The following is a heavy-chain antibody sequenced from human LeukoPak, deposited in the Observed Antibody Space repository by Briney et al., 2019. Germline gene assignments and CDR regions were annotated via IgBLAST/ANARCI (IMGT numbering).Heavy chain of an antibody. V-gene: IGHV3-30-3*01. Sequence: GGSLRLSCAASGFTFSDYAMHWVRQAPGKGLEWVAFISSDGSDKYYADSMKGRFTISRDNSKNTLYLQMTSLRGEDTAMYYCAREGTARDAFDIWGQGTMVTVSS. D-gene: IGHD2-21*02. CDR1: GFTFSDYA. J-gene: IGHJ3*02. CDR3: AREGTARDAFDI. CDR2: ISSDGSDK.